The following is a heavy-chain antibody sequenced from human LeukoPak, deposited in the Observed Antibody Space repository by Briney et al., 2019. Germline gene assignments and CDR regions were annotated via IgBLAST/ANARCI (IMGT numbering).Heavy chain of an antibody. CDR2: INSDGSTT. CDR1: GFTFSSYW. V-gene: IGHV3-74*01. J-gene: IGHJ4*02. D-gene: IGHD5-18*01. CDR3: ARAGRYSYGLYY. Sequence: PGGSLRLSCAASGFTFSSYWMHWVRQAPGKGLVWVSRINSDGSTTSYADSVKGRFTISRDNAKNSLYLQMNSLRAEDTAVYYCARAGRYSYGLYYWGQGTLVTVSS.